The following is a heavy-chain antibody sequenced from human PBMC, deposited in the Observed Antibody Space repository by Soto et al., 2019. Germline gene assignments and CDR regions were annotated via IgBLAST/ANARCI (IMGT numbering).Heavy chain of an antibody. CDR2: IKSKTDGGTT. J-gene: IGHJ4*02. CDR3: TTANFAFWSGYYLDC. CDR1: GFTFSNAW. Sequence: GGSLRLSCAASGFTFSNAWMSWVRQAPGKGLEWVGRIKSKTDGGTTDYTAPVKGRFTISRDDSKNTLYLQMNSLKTEDTAVYYCTTANFAFWSGYYLDCWGRGGLVTV. D-gene: IGHD3-3*01. V-gene: IGHV3-15*01.